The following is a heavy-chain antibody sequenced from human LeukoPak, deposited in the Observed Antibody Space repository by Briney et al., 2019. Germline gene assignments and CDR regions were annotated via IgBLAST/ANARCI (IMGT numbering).Heavy chain of an antibody. V-gene: IGHV3-23*01. Sequence: GGSLRLSCAASGFTFSTYGMSWVRQAPGKGLEWVSAISGSGGSTYYADSVKGRFTISRDNSKNTLYLQMNSLRAEDTAVYYCANGRGSYYFDYWGQGTLVTVSS. CDR3: ANGRGSYYFDY. J-gene: IGHJ4*02. CDR1: GFTFSTYG. CDR2: ISGSGGST. D-gene: IGHD1-26*01.